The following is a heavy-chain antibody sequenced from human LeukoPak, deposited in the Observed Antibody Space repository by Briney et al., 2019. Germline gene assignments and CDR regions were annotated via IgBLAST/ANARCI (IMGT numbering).Heavy chain of an antibody. CDR2: IIPIFGTA. Sequence: SVKVSCKASGGTFSNYAISWARQAPGQGLEWMGGIIPIFGTANYAQKFQGRVTITTDESTSTAYMELSSLRSEDTAVYYCARVAGRVGWFDPWGQGTLVTVSS. D-gene: IGHD3-10*01. V-gene: IGHV1-69*05. CDR1: GGTFSNYA. CDR3: ARVAGRVGWFDP. J-gene: IGHJ5*02.